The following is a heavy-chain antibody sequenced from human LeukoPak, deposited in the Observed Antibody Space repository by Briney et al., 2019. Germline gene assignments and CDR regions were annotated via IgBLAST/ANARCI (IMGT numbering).Heavy chain of an antibody. J-gene: IGHJ4*02. CDR1: GFTFFSYA. V-gene: IGHV3-48*03. D-gene: IGHD3-10*01. CDR2: ISSSGSTI. Sequence: GGSLRLSCSASGFTFFSYAMNWVRQAPGKGLEWVSYISSSGSTIYYADSVKGRFTISRDNAKNSLYLQMNSLRAEDTAVYFCASVRQFVDCWGQVTLVTVSS. CDR3: ASVRQFVDC.